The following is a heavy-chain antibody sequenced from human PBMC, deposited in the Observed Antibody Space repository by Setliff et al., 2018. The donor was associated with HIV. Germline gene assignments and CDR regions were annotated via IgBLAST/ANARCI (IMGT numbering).Heavy chain of an antibody. Sequence: PGGSLRLSCAASGFTFSSYGMHWVRQAPGKGLEWVAVIWYDGSKTKYADSVKGRFSIFRDNSQNTLFFQMNSLRPEDTAFYYCARLTIAAAGIDAFDIWGQGTMVTVSS. V-gene: IGHV3-33*01. J-gene: IGHJ3*02. D-gene: IGHD6-13*01. CDR3: ARLTIAAAGIDAFDI. CDR1: GFTFSSYG. CDR2: IWYDGSKT.